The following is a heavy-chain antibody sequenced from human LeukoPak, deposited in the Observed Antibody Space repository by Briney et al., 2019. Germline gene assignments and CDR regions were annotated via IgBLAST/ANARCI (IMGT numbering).Heavy chain of an antibody. CDR2: ISAYNGNT. J-gene: IGHJ5*02. D-gene: IGHD2-15*01. Sequence: ASVKVCCKASGYTFTSYGISWVRQAPGQGLVWMRWISAYNGNTNYAQKLQGRVTMTTDTSTSTAYMEPRSLRSDDTAVYYCARDCSGGSCSWGDWFDPWGQGTLVTVSS. CDR1: GYTFTSYG. CDR3: ARDCSGGSCSWGDWFDP. V-gene: IGHV1-18*01.